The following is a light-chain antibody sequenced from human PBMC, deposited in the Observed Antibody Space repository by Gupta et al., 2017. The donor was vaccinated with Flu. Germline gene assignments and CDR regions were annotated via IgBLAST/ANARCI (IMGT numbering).Light chain of an antibody. CDR2: EDD. CDR3: QSYDNNNQV. J-gene: IGLJ2*01. CDR1: SGSLACNY. Sequence: NFMLTQHRSVPEFPGKSVIIYCARSSGSLACNYVQWYQQRPGSFPTTVIYEDDQGPSGVPDRFSGSTDSSTNAAALTIAGLRAEDDGYYYFQSYDNNNQVFGGGTKLTVL. V-gene: IGLV6-57*01.